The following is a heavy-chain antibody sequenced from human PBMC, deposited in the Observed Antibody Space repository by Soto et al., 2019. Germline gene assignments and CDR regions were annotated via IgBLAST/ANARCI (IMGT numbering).Heavy chain of an antibody. CDR3: ARNKWETGDFDY. D-gene: IGHD1-26*01. CDR1: GYTFTTYD. CDR2: MNPNSGTT. Sequence: QVQLVQSGGVVRKPGASVKVSCKASGYTFTTYDINWMRQATGHGLEWVGWMNPNSGTTGYAQKFQVRVSMTRDTSMNTAYMEMSSLTYEDTAVYYCARNKWETGDFDYWGQGTLVTVSS. J-gene: IGHJ4*02. V-gene: IGHV1-8*01.